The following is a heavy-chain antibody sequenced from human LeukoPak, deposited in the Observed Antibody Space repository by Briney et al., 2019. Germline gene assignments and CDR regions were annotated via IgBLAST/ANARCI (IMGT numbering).Heavy chain of an antibody. Sequence: ASVKVSCKASGYTFTGYYMHWVRQAPGQGLEWMGWINPNSGGTNYAQKFQGRVTMTRDTSISTAYMELSRLRSDDTAVYYCARDVGGYSGYVIPYNRFDPWGQGTLVTVSS. CDR1: GYTFTGYY. J-gene: IGHJ5*02. D-gene: IGHD5-12*01. V-gene: IGHV1-2*02. CDR2: INPNSGGT. CDR3: ARDVGGYSGYVIPYNRFDP.